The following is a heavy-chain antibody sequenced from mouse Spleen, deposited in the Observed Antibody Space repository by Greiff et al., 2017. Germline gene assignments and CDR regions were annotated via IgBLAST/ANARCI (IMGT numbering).Heavy chain of an antibody. CDR1: GYTFTDYE. CDR2: IDPETGGT. CDR3: TRSGGNYPSWFAY. J-gene: IGHJ3*01. D-gene: IGHD2-1*01. V-gene: IGHV1-15*01. Sequence: QVQLKESGAELVRPGASVTLSCKASGYTFTDYEMHWVKQTPVHGLEWIGAIDPETGGTAYNQKFKGKAILTADKSSSTAYMELRSLTSEDSAVYYCTRSGGNYPSWFAYWGQGTLVTVSA.